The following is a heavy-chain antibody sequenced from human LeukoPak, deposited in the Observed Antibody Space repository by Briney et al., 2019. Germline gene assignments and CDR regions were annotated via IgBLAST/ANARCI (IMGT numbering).Heavy chain of an antibody. CDR2: FDPEDGET. D-gene: IGHD1-26*01. J-gene: IGHJ4*02. CDR3: APAQVGASEFDY. CDR1: GYTFTSYD. Sequence: ASVKVSCKASGYTFTSYDINWVRQAPGKGLEWMGGFDPEDGETIYAQKFQGRVTMTEDTSTDTAYMELSSLRSEDTAVYYCAPAQVGASEFDYWGQGTLVTVSS. V-gene: IGHV1-24*01.